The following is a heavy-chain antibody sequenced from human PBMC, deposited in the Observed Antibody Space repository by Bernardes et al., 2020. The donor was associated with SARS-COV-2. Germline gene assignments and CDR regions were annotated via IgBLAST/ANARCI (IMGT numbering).Heavy chain of an antibody. CDR1: EFTFSGQS. D-gene: IGHD2-2*01. Sequence: GGSLRLSCAAPEFTFSGQSMSWVRQAPGKGLEWVSSISSTSSYIHYADSVKGRFVISRDDAKNSLFLQMNSLKAEDTAVYYCARDLGSVSTAALGFADRYYAMDVWGPGTTVTVS. CDR2: ISSTSSYI. J-gene: IGHJ6*02. V-gene: IGHV3-21*01. CDR3: ARDLGSVSTAALGFADRYYAMDV.